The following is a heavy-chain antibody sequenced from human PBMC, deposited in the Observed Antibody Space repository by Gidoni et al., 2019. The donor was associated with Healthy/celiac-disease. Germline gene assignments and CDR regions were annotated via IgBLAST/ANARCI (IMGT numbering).Heavy chain of an antibody. J-gene: IGHJ3*02. CDR3: ARRVGRIAARARAFDI. CDR1: GGSFSGYY. Sequence: QVQLQPWGAGLLKPSATLSLTCAVYGGSFSGYYWSWIRQPPGKGLEWIGEINHSGSTNYNPSLKSRVTISVDTSKNQFSLKLSSVTAADTAVYYCARRVGRIAARARAFDIWGQGTMVTVSS. D-gene: IGHD6-6*01. CDR2: INHSGST. V-gene: IGHV4-34*01.